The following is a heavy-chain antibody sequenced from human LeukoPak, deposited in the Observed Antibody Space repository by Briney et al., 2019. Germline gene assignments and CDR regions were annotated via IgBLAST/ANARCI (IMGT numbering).Heavy chain of an antibody. CDR1: SGSISTSNYY. CDR2: IFYSGST. CDR3: ARRVGRWFGERAYYYNYMDV. Sequence: SETLSLTCTVSSGSISTSNYYWGWVRQPPGKALEWIGNIFYSGSTYYSPSLKSRVTISLDTSKNQFSLKLSSVTAADTAMYYCARRVGRWFGERAYYYNYMDVWGKGTTVTISS. V-gene: IGHV4-39*01. J-gene: IGHJ6*03. D-gene: IGHD3-10*01.